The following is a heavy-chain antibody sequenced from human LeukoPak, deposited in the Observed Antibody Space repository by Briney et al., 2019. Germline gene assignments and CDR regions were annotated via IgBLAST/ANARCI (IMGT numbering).Heavy chain of an antibody. CDR2: VSAGGDPT. D-gene: IGHD3-9*01. Sequence: GGSLRLSCAASGFTFSSHAMTWVRQAPGKGLEWVSTVSAGGDPTFYADSVKGRFTISRDNSKNTLYLQMNSLRVGDTALYYCVKDSRYDILTGFYVDIFDIWGQGTLVTVSS. J-gene: IGHJ3*02. CDR1: GFTFSSHA. V-gene: IGHV3-23*01. CDR3: VKDSRYDILTGFYVDIFDI.